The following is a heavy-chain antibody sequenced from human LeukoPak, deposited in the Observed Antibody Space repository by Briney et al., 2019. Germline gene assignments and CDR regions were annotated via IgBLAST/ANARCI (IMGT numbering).Heavy chain of an antibody. J-gene: IGHJ4*02. CDR1: GGSISSSNW. Sequence: SGTLSLTCAVSGGSISSSNWWSWVRQPPGKGLEWIGEIYYSGSTNYNPSLKSRVTISVDKSKNQFSLKLSSVTAADTAVCYCARAMGLGAYYYGSGPFGYWGQGTLVTVSS. D-gene: IGHD3-10*01. CDR3: ARAMGLGAYYYGSGPFGY. CDR2: IYYSGST. V-gene: IGHV4-4*02.